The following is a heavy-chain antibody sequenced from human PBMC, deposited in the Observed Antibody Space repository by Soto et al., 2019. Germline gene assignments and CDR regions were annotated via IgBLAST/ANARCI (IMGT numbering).Heavy chain of an antibody. J-gene: IGHJ6*02. Sequence: SVKVSCKASGXTFSSYAISWVRQAPGQGLEWMGGIIPIFGTANYAQKFQGRVTITADESTSTAYMELSSLRSEDTAVYYCARGRVPAATYYYGMDVWGQGTTVTVSS. V-gene: IGHV1-69*13. CDR2: IIPIFGTA. CDR3: ARGRVPAATYYYGMDV. D-gene: IGHD2-2*01. CDR1: GXTFSSYA.